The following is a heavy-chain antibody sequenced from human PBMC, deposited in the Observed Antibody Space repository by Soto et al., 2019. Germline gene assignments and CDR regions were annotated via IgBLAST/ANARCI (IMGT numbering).Heavy chain of an antibody. D-gene: IGHD6-19*01. Sequence: QVQLQESGPGLVKPSETLSLTCSFSGGSINNYYWSWIRQPPGKGLEWLGYIYSSGRTNYNPSLKSRVTISVDTSKNHASMKLSSVPAADTAIYFCARGGESSGWYLGYYNFDYWGQGTLVTVSS. J-gene: IGHJ4*02. CDR2: IYSSGRT. CDR1: GGSINNYY. V-gene: IGHV4-59*01. CDR3: ARGGESSGWYLGYYNFDY.